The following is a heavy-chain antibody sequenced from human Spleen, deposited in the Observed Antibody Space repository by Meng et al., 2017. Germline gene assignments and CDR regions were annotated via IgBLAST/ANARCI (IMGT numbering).Heavy chain of an antibody. V-gene: IGHV3-9*01. J-gene: IGHJ4*02. D-gene: IGHD2-21*01. Sequence: GGSLRLSCAASGFTFSSYWMSWVRQTPGKGLEWVSGISWNGDTREYADSVKGRFTVSRDNAKNSLFLQMNSLRVEDTALYYCAKLAKRASSDYWGRGTLVTVSS. CDR3: AKLAKRASSDY. CDR1: GFTFSSYW. CDR2: ISWNGDTR.